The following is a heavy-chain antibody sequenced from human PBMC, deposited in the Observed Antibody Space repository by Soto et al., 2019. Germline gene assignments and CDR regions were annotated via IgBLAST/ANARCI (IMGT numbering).Heavy chain of an antibody. V-gene: IGHV6-1*01. CDR2: TYYRSKWYN. Sequence: SQTLSLTCAISGDSVSSNSAAWNWIRQSPSRGLEWLGRTYYRSKWYNDYAVSVKSRITINPDTSKNQFSLQLNSVTPEDTAVYYCARDRGIVATITHHYYYYYGMDVWGQGTTVTVSS. D-gene: IGHD5-12*01. CDR3: ARDRGIVATITHHYYYYYGMDV. J-gene: IGHJ6*02. CDR1: GDSVSSNSAA.